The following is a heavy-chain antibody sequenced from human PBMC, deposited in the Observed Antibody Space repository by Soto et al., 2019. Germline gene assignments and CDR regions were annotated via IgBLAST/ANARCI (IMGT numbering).Heavy chain of an antibody. CDR2: ISSSSSTI. D-gene: IGHD4-17*01. CDR3: ARTYYGGNSVWYFDL. V-gene: IGHV3-48*02. CDR1: GFTFSSYE. J-gene: IGHJ2*01. Sequence: GGSLRLSCAASGFTFSSYEMNWVRQAPGKGLEWVSYISSSSSTIYYADSVKGRFTISRDNAKNSLYLQMNSLRDEDTAVYYCARTYYGGNSVWYFDLWGRGTLVTVSS.